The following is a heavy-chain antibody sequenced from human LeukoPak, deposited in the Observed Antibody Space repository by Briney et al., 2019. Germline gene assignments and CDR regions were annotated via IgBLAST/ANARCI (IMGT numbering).Heavy chain of an antibody. CDR2: IWYDGSNK. J-gene: IGHJ4*02. V-gene: IGHV3-33*01. Sequence: GGSLRLSCAASGFTYSNYGMHWVRQAPGKGLEWVAVIWYDGSNKDYADSAKGRFTISRDNSKNMLYLQMNSLRAEDTAVYFCARGNALTIFGVVITDWGQGTLVTVSS. CDR1: GFTYSNYG. D-gene: IGHD3-3*01. CDR3: ARGNALTIFGVVITD.